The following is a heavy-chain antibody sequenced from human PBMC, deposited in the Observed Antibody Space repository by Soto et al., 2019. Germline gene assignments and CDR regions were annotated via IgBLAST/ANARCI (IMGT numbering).Heavy chain of an antibody. V-gene: IGHV1-18*01. Sequence: ASVKVSCKASGYTFANYGINWVRQAPGQGLEWMGWINIYNGNTNYAQSLQGRVTMTTDTSTNTAYMELRSLRSDDTAVYYCARDPPIVAVSSDYGMDVWGQGTTVTVSS. CDR2: INIYNGNT. CDR3: ARDPPIVAVSSDYGMDV. J-gene: IGHJ6*02. D-gene: IGHD2-21*01. CDR1: GYTFANYG.